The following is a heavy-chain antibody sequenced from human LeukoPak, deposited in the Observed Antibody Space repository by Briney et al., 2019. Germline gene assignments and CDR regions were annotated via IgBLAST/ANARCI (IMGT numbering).Heavy chain of an antibody. V-gene: IGHV3-30*02. J-gene: IGHJ4*02. D-gene: IGHD4-17*01. CDR1: GFTFSSYG. CDR3: AKDRYGDYKGCIDY. Sequence: QAGGSLRLSCAASGFTFSSYGMHWVRQAPGKGLEWVAFIRYDGSNKYYADSVKGRFTISRDNSKNTLYLQMNSLRAEDTAVYYCAKDRYGDYKGCIDYWGQGTLVTVSS. CDR2: IRYDGSNK.